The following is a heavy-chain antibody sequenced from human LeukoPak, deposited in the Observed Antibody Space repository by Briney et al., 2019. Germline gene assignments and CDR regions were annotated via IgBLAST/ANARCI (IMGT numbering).Heavy chain of an antibody. CDR1: GSTFSSYA. Sequence: QAGGSLRLSCVASGSTFSSYAMSWVRQAPGEGLEWVSGISGSGRNDYYADSVKGRFTISRDNSKNTLYLQMNSLRAEDTAIYYCAKTSSRFGDFDYWGQGTLVTVSS. V-gene: IGHV3-23*01. D-gene: IGHD3-16*01. CDR3: AKTSSRFGDFDY. CDR2: ISGSGRND. J-gene: IGHJ4*02.